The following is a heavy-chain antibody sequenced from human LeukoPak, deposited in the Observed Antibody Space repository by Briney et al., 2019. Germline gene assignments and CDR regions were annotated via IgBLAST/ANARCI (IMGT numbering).Heavy chain of an antibody. J-gene: IGHJ4*02. Sequence: PGGSLRLSCAASGFTFSSYAMSWVRQAPGKGLEWVSAISGSGGSTYYADSVKGRFTISRDNSKNTLYLQMNSLRAEDTAVYYCAKDSARYYDSGGYYPPDYFDYWGQGTLVTVSS. CDR1: GFTFSSYA. CDR3: AKDSARYYDSGGYYPPDYFDY. V-gene: IGHV3-23*01. D-gene: IGHD3-22*01. CDR2: ISGSGGST.